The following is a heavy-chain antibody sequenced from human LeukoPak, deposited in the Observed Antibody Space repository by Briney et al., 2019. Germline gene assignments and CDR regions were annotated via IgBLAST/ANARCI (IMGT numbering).Heavy chain of an antibody. CDR2: IYYSGST. V-gene: IGHV4-31*03. CDR3: ARMGRVLWFGELRGWFDP. D-gene: IGHD3-10*01. CDR1: GGSISSGGYY. Sequence: SQTLSLTGTVSGGSISSGGYYWSWIRQHPGKGLEWIGYIYYSGSTYYNPSLKSRVTISVDTSKNQFSLKLSSVTAADTAVYYCARMGRVLWFGELRGWFDPWGQGTLVTVSS. J-gene: IGHJ5*02.